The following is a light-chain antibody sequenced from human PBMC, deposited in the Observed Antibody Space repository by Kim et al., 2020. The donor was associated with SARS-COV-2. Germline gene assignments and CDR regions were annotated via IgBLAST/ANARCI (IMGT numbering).Light chain of an antibody. CDR2: GGS. J-gene: IGKJ2*03. CDR3: QQYNNWPPYS. CDR1: QSVRRN. V-gene: IGKV3D-15*01. Sequence: VSPGERATLSCRASQSVRRNVAWYQQKPGQAPRLLIYGGSTRATGIPAKFSGSGWGTEFTLTISSLQSDDSAVYYCQQYNNWPPYSFGQGTKLEI.